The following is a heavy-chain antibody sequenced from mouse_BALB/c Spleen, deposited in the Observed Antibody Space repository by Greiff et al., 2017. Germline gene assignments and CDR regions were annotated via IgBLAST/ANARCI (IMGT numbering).Heavy chain of an antibody. CDR1: GYTFTDYN. CDR3: AKGGNYGNDWYFDV. D-gene: IGHD2-1*01. J-gene: IGHJ1*01. Sequence: EVQLQQSGPELVKPGASVKISCKASGYTFTDYNMHWVKQSHGKSLEWIGYIYPYNGGTGYNQKFKSKATLTVDNSSSTAYMELRSLTSEDSAVYCCAKGGNYGNDWYFDVWGAGTTVTVSS. CDR2: IYPYNGGT. V-gene: IGHV1S29*02.